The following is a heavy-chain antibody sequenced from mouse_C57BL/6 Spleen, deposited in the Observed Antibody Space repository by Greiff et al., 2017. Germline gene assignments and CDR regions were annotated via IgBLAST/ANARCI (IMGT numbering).Heavy chain of an antibody. CDR2: IYPGSGST. CDR3: ARGFPAWFAY. CDR1: GYTFTSYW. V-gene: IGHV1-55*01. Sequence: QVQLKQPGAELVKPGASVKMSCKASGYTFTSYWITWVKQRPGQGLEWIGDIYPGSGSTNYNEKFKSKATLTVDTSSSTAYMQLSGLTSEDSAVYYCARGFPAWFAYWGQGTLVTVSA. J-gene: IGHJ3*01.